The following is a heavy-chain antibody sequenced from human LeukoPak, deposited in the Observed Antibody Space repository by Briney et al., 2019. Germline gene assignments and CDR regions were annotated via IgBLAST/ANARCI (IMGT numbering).Heavy chain of an antibody. V-gene: IGHV3-7*01. CDR1: GFTFSIQW. Sequence: GGSLRLSCAASGFTFSIQWMSWVRHAPGMGREWVANVNQGGTEKYYVDSVKGRFTISRDNAENSLYLQMNSLRAEDTAVYYCAREHYFYHMDGWGEGTTVTVSS. CDR3: AREHYFYHMDG. J-gene: IGHJ6*03. CDR2: VNQGGTEK.